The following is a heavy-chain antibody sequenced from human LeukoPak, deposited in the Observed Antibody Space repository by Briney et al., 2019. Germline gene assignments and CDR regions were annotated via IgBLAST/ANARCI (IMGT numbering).Heavy chain of an antibody. J-gene: IGHJ4*02. D-gene: IGHD3-3*01. CDR3: ARGYDFWSGYYYYFDY. CDR2: INPNSGGT. Sequence: GASVKVSCKASGYTFTGYYMHWVRQAPGQGLEWMGWINPNSGGTNYAQKFQGRVTMTRDTSISTAYMELSRLGSDDTAVYYCARGYDFWSGYYYYFDYWGQGTLVTVSS. V-gene: IGHV1-2*02. CDR1: GYTFTGYY.